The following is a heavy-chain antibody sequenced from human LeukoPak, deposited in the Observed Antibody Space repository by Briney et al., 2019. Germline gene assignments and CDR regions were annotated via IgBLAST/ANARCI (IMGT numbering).Heavy chain of an antibody. Sequence: GGSLRLSFAASGFTFSSYSMNWVRQAPGKGLGWVSYISSSSSTIYYADSVKGRFTISRDNAKNSLYLQMNSLRAEDTAVYYCARDNKMVRGVLSTDYYYYYMDVWGKGTTVTVSS. V-gene: IGHV3-48*01. CDR3: ARDNKMVRGVLSTDYYYYYMDV. J-gene: IGHJ6*03. CDR2: ISSSSSTI. D-gene: IGHD3-10*01. CDR1: GFTFSSYS.